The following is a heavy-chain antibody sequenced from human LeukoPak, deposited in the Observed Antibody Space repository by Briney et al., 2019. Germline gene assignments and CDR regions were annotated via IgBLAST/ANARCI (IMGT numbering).Heavy chain of an antibody. Sequence: SVKVSCKASGGTFSSYAISWMRQAPGQGLEWMGGIIPIFGTANYAQKFQGRVTITADKSTSAAYMELSSLRSEDTAVYYCATGSQYSSGWDPGHYYGMDVWGKGTTVTVSS. CDR1: GGTFSSYA. CDR2: IIPIFGTA. V-gene: IGHV1-69*06. D-gene: IGHD6-19*01. CDR3: ATGSQYSSGWDPGHYYGMDV. J-gene: IGHJ6*04.